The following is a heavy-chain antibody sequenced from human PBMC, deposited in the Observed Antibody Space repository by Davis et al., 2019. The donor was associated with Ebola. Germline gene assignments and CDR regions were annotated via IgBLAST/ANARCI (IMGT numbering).Heavy chain of an antibody. J-gene: IGHJ4*02. CDR2: IIPILGIA. D-gene: IGHD1-26*01. Sequence: SVKVSCKASGYTFTSYGISWVRQAPGQGLEWMGRIIPILGIANYAQKFQGRVTITADKSTSTAYMELSSLRAEDTAVYYCAKDPGSGSYVRYFDYWGQGTLVTVSS. CDR3: AKDPGSGSYVRYFDY. V-gene: IGHV1-69*04. CDR1: GYTFTSYG.